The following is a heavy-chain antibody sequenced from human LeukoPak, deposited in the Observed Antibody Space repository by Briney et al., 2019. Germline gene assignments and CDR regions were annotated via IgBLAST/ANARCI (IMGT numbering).Heavy chain of an antibody. D-gene: IGHD4-11*01. J-gene: IGHJ5*02. CDR1: GFTVSSNY. CDR3: ASRAKVTTDRFCFDP. Sequence: GGSLRLSCAASGFTVSSNYMSWVRQAPGKGLKWVSVIYSGGSTYYADSVRGRFTISRGNSKNTLYLQLNSLRAEDTALYYCASRAKVTTDRFCFDPWGQGTLVTASS. CDR2: IYSGGST. V-gene: IGHV3-53*01.